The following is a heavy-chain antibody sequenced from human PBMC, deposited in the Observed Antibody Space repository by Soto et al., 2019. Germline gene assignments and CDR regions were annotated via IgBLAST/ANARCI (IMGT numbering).Heavy chain of an antibody. D-gene: IGHD2-15*01. CDR2: IKQDGSDK. J-gene: IGHJ3*01. V-gene: IGHV3-7*03. CDR1: GLTFSSYW. Sequence: EEQLVESGGGLVQPGGSLRLSCAASGLTFSSYWMSWVRQAPGKGLEWVASIKQDGSDKRYVDSAEGRFTISRDNAKNSLSLQMNSLRVEDTAVYYCVRNRATDIVFVPWGGQGTMVTVSS. CDR3: VRNRATDIVFVPW.